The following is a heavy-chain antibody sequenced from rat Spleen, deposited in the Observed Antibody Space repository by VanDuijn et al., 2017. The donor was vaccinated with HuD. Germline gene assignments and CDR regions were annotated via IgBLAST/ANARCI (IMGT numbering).Heavy chain of an antibody. CDR3: TREETLYWYFDF. D-gene: IGHD3-4*01. J-gene: IGHJ1*01. CDR1: GFTFSDYY. CDR2: ISYDGTAT. Sequence: EVQLVESDGALVQPGRSLKLSCAASGFTFSDYYMAWVRQAPTKGLEWVASISYDGTATYYPDSVKGRFTISRDNAKSTLYLQMNSLRSEDTATYYCTREETLYWYFDFWGPGTMVTVSS. V-gene: IGHV5-20*01.